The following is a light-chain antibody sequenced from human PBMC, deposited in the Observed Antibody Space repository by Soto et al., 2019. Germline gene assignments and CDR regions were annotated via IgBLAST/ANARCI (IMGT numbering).Light chain of an antibody. CDR3: SSYTSSSTYV. CDR2: DVS. CDR1: SSDVGGYNY. J-gene: IGLJ1*01. Sequence: QSALTQPASVSGSPGQSITISCTGTSSDVGGYNYVSWYQQHPGKAPKLMIYDVSNRPSGVSNRFSGSKSGNTASLTISGLQADDDADYYCSSYTSSSTYVFGTGTKVTV. V-gene: IGLV2-14*01.